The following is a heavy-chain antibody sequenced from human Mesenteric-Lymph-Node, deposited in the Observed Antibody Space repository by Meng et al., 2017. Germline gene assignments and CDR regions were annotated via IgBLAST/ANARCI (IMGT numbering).Heavy chain of an antibody. CDR2: ISAYNGNT. D-gene: IGHD1-26*01. V-gene: IGHV1-18*01. J-gene: IGHJ4*02. CDR1: GYTFTNYG. CDR3: ARVEVGITSGDY. Sequence: QAQLVNPGDEVKKPGASVKVSCKASGYTFTNYGITWVRQAPGQGLEWMGWISAYNGNTNYAQTLQGRVTMTTDTSTSTAYMELGSLRSDDTAVYYCARVEVGITSGDYWGQGTLVTVSS.